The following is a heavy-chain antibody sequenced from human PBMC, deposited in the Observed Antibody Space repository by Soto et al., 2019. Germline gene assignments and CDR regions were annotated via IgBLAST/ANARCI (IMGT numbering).Heavy chain of an antibody. CDR2: IIPIFGTA. CDR3: ARGVCSGGSCYSRVYYYYGMDV. D-gene: IGHD2-15*01. J-gene: IGHJ6*02. Sequence: SVKVSCKASGGTFSSYASSWVRQAPGQGLEWMGGIIPIFGTANYAQKFQGRVTITADKSTSTAYMELSSLRSEDTAVYYCARGVCSGGSCYSRVYYYYGMDVWGQGTTVTV. V-gene: IGHV1-69*06. CDR1: GGTFSSYA.